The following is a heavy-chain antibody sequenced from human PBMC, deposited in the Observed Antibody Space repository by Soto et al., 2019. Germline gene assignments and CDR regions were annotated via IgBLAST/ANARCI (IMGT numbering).Heavy chain of an antibody. Sequence: ARRLSCAASVFTFSSYGMHWVRQAPGKGLEWVAVISYDGSNKYYADSVKGRFTISRDNSKNTLYLQMNSLRAEDTAVYYCASEHGRYYYYGMDVWGQGTTVTVSS. V-gene: IGHV3-30*03. CDR1: VFTFSSYG. CDR2: ISYDGSNK. CDR3: ASEHGRYYYYGMDV. J-gene: IGHJ6*02. D-gene: IGHD4-17*01.